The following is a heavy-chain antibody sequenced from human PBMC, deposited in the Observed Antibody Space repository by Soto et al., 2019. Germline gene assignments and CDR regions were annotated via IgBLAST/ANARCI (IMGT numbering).Heavy chain of an antibody. CDR3: ARGVSAGVDY. Sequence: ASVKVSCKASGYSFTSLDINWVRQTAGQGLEWMGWMEPSTGRTGYAQKFQGRVTMTRETSINTAYMELTTLTSDDTAFYYCARGVSAGVDYWGQGTLVTVS. D-gene: IGHD1-26*01. J-gene: IGHJ4*02. CDR1: GYSFTSLD. CDR2: MEPSTGRT. V-gene: IGHV1-8*01.